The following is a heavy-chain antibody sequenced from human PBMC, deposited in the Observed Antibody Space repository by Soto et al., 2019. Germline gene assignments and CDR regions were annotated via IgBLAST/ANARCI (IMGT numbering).Heavy chain of an antibody. CDR3: AREDYGDYVGYYYFDY. V-gene: IGHV1-18*04. CDR1: GYTFTSYG. D-gene: IGHD4-17*01. CDR2: ISAYNGNT. Sequence: ASVKVSCKASGYTFTSYGISWVRQAPGQGLEWMGWISAYNGNTNYAQKLQGRVTMTTDTSASTAYMELRSLRSDDTAVYYCAREDYGDYVGYYYFDYWGQGTLVTVSS. J-gene: IGHJ4*02.